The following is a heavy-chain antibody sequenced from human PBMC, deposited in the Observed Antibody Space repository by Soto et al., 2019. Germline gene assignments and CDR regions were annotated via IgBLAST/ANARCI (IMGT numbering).Heavy chain of an antibody. J-gene: IGHJ3*02. D-gene: IGHD2-15*01. V-gene: IGHV3-11*01. CDR3: ARALGYCSGGSCYSGAFDI. CDR1: GFTFSDYY. CDR2: ISSSGSTI. Sequence: GGSLRLSCAASGFTFSDYYMSWIRQAPGKGLEWASYISSSGSTIYYAESVKGRFTISRDNAKNSLYLQMNSLRAEDTAVYYCARALGYCSGGSCYSGAFDIWGQGTMVTVSS.